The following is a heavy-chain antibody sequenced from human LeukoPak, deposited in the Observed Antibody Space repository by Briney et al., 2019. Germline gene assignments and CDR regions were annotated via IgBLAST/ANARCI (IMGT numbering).Heavy chain of an antibody. CDR1: GFTFSSYS. Sequence: PGGSLRLSCAASGFTFSSYSMNWVRQAPGKGLEWVSSISSSSSYIYYADSVKGRFTISRDNAKNSLYLQMNSLRAEDTAVYYCARDMWMAGTYYLDSWGQGALVTVSS. V-gene: IGHV3-21*01. J-gene: IGHJ4*02. CDR3: ARDMWMAGTYYLDS. D-gene: IGHD1-1*01. CDR2: ISSSSSYI.